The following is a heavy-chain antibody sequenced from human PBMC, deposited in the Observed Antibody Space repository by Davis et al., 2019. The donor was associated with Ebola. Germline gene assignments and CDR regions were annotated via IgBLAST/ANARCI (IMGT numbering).Heavy chain of an antibody. Sequence: ASVPVTCQATGYIFTSYGISWVRQAPGQGLEWIGWISAYNGNTNYAQKLQGRVTMATDTSTSTAYMELSSLRSEDTAGYYCASRSGGFLEWLPDYYYYMDVWGKGTTVTVSS. CDR2: ISAYNGNT. V-gene: IGHV1-18*01. J-gene: IGHJ6*03. CDR3: ASRSGGFLEWLPDYYYYMDV. D-gene: IGHD3-3*01. CDR1: GYIFTSYG.